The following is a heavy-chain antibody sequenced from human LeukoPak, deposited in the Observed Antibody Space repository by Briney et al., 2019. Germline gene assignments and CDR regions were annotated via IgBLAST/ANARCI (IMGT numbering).Heavy chain of an antibody. CDR2: VSNSGDYI. CDR3: ARGRLSGMDV. CDR1: GFSFSSYR. V-gene: IGHV3-21*01. Sequence: GGSLRLSCAASGFSFSSYRMNWVRQAPGKGLEWVSSVSNSGDYIHYADSVKGRFTLSRDNANNSLYLQMNSLRAEDTAVYYCARGRLSGMDVWGKGTTVTVSS. J-gene: IGHJ6*03.